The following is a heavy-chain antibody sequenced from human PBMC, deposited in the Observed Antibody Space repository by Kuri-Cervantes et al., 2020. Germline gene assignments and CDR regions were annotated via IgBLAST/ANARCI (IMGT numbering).Heavy chain of an antibody. D-gene: IGHD3-10*01. J-gene: IGHJ4*02. CDR3: AREGGSGSYYSP. V-gene: IGHV4-30-4*01. CDR1: GGSISSGDYY. Sequence: SETLSLTCTVSGGSISSGDYYWSWIRQPPGKGLEWIGYIYYSGGTYYNPSLKSRVTISVDTSKNQFSLKLSSVTAADTAVYYCAREGGSGSYYSPWGQGTLVTVSS. CDR2: IYYSGGT.